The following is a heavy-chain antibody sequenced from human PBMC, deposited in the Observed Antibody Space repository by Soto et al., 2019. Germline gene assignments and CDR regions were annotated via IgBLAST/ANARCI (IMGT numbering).Heavy chain of an antibody. J-gene: IGHJ6*02. CDR3: ARGVRGGFGTGMVFYYFYGMDV. CDR2: INHSGST. Sequence: SETLSLTCAVYGGSFSGYYWSWIRQPPGKGLEWIGVINHSGSTNYNPSLKSRVSISVDTSKNQCSLKLSSVTAADTAVYYSARGVRGGFGTGMVFYYFYGMDVWGQGTTDTVSS. V-gene: IGHV4-34*01. D-gene: IGHD5-18*01. CDR1: GGSFSGYY.